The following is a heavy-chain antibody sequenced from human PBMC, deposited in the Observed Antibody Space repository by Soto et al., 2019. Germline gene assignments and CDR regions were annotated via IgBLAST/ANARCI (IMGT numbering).Heavy chain of an antibody. J-gene: IGHJ5*02. CDR3: ARVQTPNYSNYVDWFDP. CDR2: ISAYNGNT. Sequence: GASVKVSCKASGYTFTSYGISWVRQAPGQGLEWMGWISAYNGNTNYAQKLQGRVTMTTDTSTSTAYMELRSLRSDDTAVYYCARVQTPNYSNYVDWFDPWGQGTRVTVSS. V-gene: IGHV1-18*04. CDR1: GYTFTSYG. D-gene: IGHD4-4*01.